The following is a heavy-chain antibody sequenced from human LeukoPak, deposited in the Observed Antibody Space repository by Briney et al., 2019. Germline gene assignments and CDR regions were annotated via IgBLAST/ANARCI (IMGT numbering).Heavy chain of an antibody. CDR3: ARDRGYDILTGYSPGDY. V-gene: IGHV1-69*04. J-gene: IGHJ4*02. CDR1: GGTFSSYG. CDR2: IIPILGIA. D-gene: IGHD3-9*01. Sequence: SVKVSCKASGGTFSSYGISWVRQAPGQGLEWMGRIIPILGIANYAQKFQGRVTITADKSTSTAYMELSSLRSEDTAVYYCARDRGYDILTGYSPGDYWGQGTLVTVSS.